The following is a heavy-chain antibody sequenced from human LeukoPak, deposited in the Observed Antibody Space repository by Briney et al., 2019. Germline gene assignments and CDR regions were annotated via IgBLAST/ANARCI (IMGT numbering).Heavy chain of an antibody. Sequence: GGSLRLSCAASGFTFRSYDMHWVRQAPGKGLQWVAVISYDGSNKYHTDSVKGRFTISRDNSTNTLYLQMNSLRAEDTAVYYCAKDSEIAAAGSYWYFDLWGRGTLVTVSS. CDR1: GFTFRSYD. D-gene: IGHD6-13*01. CDR2: ISYDGSNK. V-gene: IGHV3-30*18. CDR3: AKDSEIAAAGSYWYFDL. J-gene: IGHJ2*01.